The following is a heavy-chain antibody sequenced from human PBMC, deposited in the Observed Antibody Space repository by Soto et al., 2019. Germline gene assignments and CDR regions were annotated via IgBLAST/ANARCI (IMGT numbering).Heavy chain of an antibody. CDR3: ARGRANYYFDF. CDR1: GFTFSGYS. J-gene: IGHJ4*02. V-gene: IGHV3-48*02. CDR2: ISGGGVPV. Sequence: PGGSLRLSCTASGFTFSGYSMDWVRQAPGKGLEWISYISGGGVPVYYADSVKGRFTISRDNAKNSLYLQMNRLRDEDTAVYYCARGRANYYFDFWGQGALVTVSS.